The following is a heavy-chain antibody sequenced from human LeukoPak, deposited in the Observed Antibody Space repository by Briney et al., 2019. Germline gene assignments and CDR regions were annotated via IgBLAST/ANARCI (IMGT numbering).Heavy chain of an antibody. CDR1: GYSISNGYY. CDR3: ARRTVRGVIKY. V-gene: IGHV4-38-2*02. J-gene: IGHJ4*02. Sequence: PSETLSLTCTVSGYSISNGYYWGWIRQPPGKGLEWIGIIYHSGSTYYNPYLNSRVTISVDTSKNQFSLKLSSVTAADTAVYYCARRTVRGVIKYWDQGSLVTVSS. D-gene: IGHD3-10*01. CDR2: IYHSGST.